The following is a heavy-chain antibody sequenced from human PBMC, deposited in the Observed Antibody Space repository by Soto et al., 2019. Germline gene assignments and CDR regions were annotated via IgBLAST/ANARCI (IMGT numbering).Heavy chain of an antibody. Sequence: SVKVSCKASGGTFSSYAISWVRQAPGQGLEWMGGIIPIFGTANYAQKFQGRVTITADESTSTAYMELSSLRSEDTAVYYCATSISGHSYGPRGGYYNWFDPWGQGTLVTVSS. CDR3: ATSISGHSYGPRGGYYNWFDP. CDR1: GGTFSSYA. CDR2: IIPIFGTA. J-gene: IGHJ5*02. D-gene: IGHD5-18*01. V-gene: IGHV1-69*13.